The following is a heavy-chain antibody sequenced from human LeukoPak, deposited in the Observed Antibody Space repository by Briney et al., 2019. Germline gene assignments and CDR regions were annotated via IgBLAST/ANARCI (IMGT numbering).Heavy chain of an antibody. CDR3: ARDLYYGSGNRY. CDR1: GFTFSSYG. V-gene: IGHV3-23*01. CDR2: VSGSGGST. Sequence: GGSLRLSCAASGFTFSSYGMSWVRQAPGKGLEWVSAVSGSGGSTYYADSVKGRFTISRDNAKNSLYLQMNSLRAEDTAVYYCARDLYYGSGNRYWGQGTLVTVSS. J-gene: IGHJ4*02. D-gene: IGHD3-10*01.